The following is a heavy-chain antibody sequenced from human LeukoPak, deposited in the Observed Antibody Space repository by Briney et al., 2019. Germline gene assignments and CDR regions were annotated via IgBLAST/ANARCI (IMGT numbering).Heavy chain of an antibody. V-gene: IGHV5-51*01. CDR1: GYSFASYW. D-gene: IGHD2-2*01. CDR3: ARHQWITSFPRGAFDI. Sequence: GESLKISCKGSGYSFASYWIGWVRQRPGKGLEWMGIIYPGDSDSRYSPSFQGQVTISADNSISTAYLQWSSLKASDTAMYYCARHQWITSFPRGAFDIWGQGTMVTVSS. J-gene: IGHJ3*02. CDR2: IYPGDSDS.